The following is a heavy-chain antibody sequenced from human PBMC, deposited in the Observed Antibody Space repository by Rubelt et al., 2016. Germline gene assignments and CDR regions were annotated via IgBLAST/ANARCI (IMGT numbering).Heavy chain of an antibody. CDR3: ASDSTKYFDDSSGSPGVYLQH. Sequence: QLVESGGGVVQPGQSLRLSCEASGFSFSSYGMQWIRQAPGKGLEWVAAIWYDGNNKYYAEFLKGRFTISRDNSKNTLYLDMKSLRAEDTAVYYCASDSTKYFDDSSGSPGVYLQHWGQGTPVTVSP. J-gene: IGHJ1*01. CDR1: GFSFSSYG. V-gene: IGHV3-33*01. CDR2: IWYDGNNK. D-gene: IGHD3-22*01.